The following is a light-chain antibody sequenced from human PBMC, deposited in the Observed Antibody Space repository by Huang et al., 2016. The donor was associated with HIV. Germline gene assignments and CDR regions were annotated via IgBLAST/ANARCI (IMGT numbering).Light chain of an antibody. CDR3: QQYGNWPPWT. CDR2: GSS. V-gene: IGKV3-15*01. Sequence: EVVMTQSPATLSVSPGERATLSCRASQSVSGNLAWYHQKPGQAPSRLIYGSSTRATGVPARFSGSGSGTEFILTISSLQSEDSALYYCQQYGNWPPWTFGQGTKVEVK. J-gene: IGKJ1*01. CDR1: QSVSGN.